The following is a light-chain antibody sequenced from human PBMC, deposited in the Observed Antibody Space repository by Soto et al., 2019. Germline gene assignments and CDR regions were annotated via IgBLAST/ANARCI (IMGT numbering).Light chain of an antibody. CDR3: LQDYNLPYT. CDR1: QSIRSY. J-gene: IGKJ2*01. V-gene: IGKV1-6*01. CDR2: SAS. Sequence: AIEMTQSPSSLSASVGDRVTITCRASQSIRSYLAWYQQKPGKAPKLLIYSASSLQSGVTSRFSSSGSGTDFTLTISSLQPEDFANYYCLQDYNLPYTFGQGTKLEIK.